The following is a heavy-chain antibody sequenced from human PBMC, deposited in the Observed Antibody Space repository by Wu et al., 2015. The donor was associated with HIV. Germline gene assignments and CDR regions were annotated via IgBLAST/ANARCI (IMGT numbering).Heavy chain of an antibody. D-gene: IGHD2-8*01. CDR2: VSAYDGRT. Sequence: QVQLVQSGAEVKKPGASVKVSCKASGYTFTSYGITWVRQAPGQGLEWVGWVSAYDGRTNYAQNLQGRVTMTTDSHTETAYMELKSLTSDDTAVYFCARGGHCTQGVCYHLEYWGQGTLVTVSS. CDR3: ARGGHCTQGVCYHLEY. CDR1: GYTFTSYG. J-gene: IGHJ4*02. V-gene: IGHV1-18*01.